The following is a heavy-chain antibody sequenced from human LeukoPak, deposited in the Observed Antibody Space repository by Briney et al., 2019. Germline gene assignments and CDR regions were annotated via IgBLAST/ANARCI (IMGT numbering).Heavy chain of an antibody. CDR1: GGSINNYY. J-gene: IGHJ3*02. CDR2: IYTRGST. CDR3: ARGRYCSADICSGGDAFDI. V-gene: IGHV4-4*07. D-gene: IGHD2-15*01. Sequence: SATLSLTCTVAGGSINNYYWSWVRQPAGKGLEWIGRIYTRGSTNYNPSLKSRVTMSVDTSKNQFSLKLSPVTAADTAVYYCARGRYCSADICSGGDAFDIWGQGTMVSVSS.